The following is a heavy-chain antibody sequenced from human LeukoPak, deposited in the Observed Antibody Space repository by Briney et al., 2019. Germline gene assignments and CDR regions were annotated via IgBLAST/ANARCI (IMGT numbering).Heavy chain of an antibody. CDR3: ARLTNYDYVWGSYRYGYFDY. Sequence: PSETLSLTCAVYGGSFSGYYWSWLRQPPGKGLEWIGEINHSGSTNYNPSLKSRVTISVDTSKNQFSLKLSSVTAADTAVYYCARLTNYDYVWGSYRYGYFDYWGQGTLVTVSS. CDR2: INHSGST. J-gene: IGHJ4*02. CDR1: GGSFSGYY. D-gene: IGHD3-16*02. V-gene: IGHV4-34*01.